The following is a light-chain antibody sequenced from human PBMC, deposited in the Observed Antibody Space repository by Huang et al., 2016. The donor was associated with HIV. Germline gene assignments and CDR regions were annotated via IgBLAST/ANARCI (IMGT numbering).Light chain of an antibody. Sequence: EIVMTQSPATLSVSPGGRATLSCRASQSSGSNLAWYQQKLGQPPRLLIYGAFSRATGVPTRFSGSGSGTEFTLTITSLQSEDFALYYCQQYDDGRTFGQGTKVET. CDR3: QQYDDGRT. CDR1: QSSGSN. V-gene: IGKV3-15*01. J-gene: IGKJ1*01. CDR2: GAF.